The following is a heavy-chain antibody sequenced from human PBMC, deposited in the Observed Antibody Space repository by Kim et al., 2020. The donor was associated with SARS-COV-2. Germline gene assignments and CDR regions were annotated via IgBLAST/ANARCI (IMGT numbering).Heavy chain of an antibody. J-gene: IGHJ5*02. V-gene: IGHV3-11*04. Sequence: ADSVKGRFTISRDNAKNSLYLQMNSLRAEDTAVYYCASSMVRGVMRWFDPWGQGTLVTVSS. D-gene: IGHD3-10*01. CDR3: ASSMVRGVMRWFDP.